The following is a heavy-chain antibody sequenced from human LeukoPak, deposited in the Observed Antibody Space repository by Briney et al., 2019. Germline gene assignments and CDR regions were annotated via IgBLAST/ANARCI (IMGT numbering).Heavy chain of an antibody. D-gene: IGHD3-10*01. CDR1: GYSFISYW. CDR3: ARLPHLLGVTLPYYFDY. V-gene: IGHV5-51*01. CDR2: IYPGDSDT. Sequence: GESLKISCKGSGYSFISYWIGWVRQMPRKGLEWMGIIYPGDSDTRYSPSFQGQVTISADKSISTAYLQWSSLKASDTAMYYCARLPHLLGVTLPYYFDYWGQGTLVTVSS. J-gene: IGHJ4*02.